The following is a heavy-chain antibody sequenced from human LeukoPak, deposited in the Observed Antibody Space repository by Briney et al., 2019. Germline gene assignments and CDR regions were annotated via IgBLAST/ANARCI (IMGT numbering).Heavy chain of an antibody. CDR1: GYTLTELS. CDR3: ATGGLYTDAFDI. J-gene: IGHJ3*02. D-gene: IGHD4-11*01. V-gene: IGHV1-24*01. Sequence: ASVKVSCKVSGYTLTELSMHWVRQAPGKGLEWMGGFDPEDGETIYAQKFQGRVTMTEDTSTDTAYMEPSSLRSEDTAVYYCATGGLYTDAFDIWGQGTMVTVSS. CDR2: FDPEDGET.